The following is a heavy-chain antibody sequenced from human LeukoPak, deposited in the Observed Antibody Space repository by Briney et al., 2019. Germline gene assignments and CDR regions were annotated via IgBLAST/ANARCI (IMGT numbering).Heavy chain of an antibody. CDR3: ARVGFGSGSYYDAFDI. J-gene: IGHJ3*02. Sequence: ASVKVSCKASGYTFTGYYMHWVRQAPGQGLEWMGWINPNSGGTNFAQKSQGRVTMTMDTSISTAYMELSSLTSDDTAVYYCARVGFGSGSYYDAFDIWGQGTMVAVSS. D-gene: IGHD3-10*01. CDR1: GYTFTGYY. V-gene: IGHV1-2*02. CDR2: INPNSGGT.